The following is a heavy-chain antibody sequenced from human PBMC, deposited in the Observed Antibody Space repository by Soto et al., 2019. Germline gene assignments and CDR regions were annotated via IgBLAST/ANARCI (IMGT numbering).Heavy chain of an antibody. CDR2: ISGSGRNT. V-gene: IGHV3-23*01. CDR3: AKGGVATSRFDY. J-gene: IGHJ4*02. D-gene: IGHD5-12*01. CDR1: GFTFTSDA. Sequence: GGSLSLSWAASGFTFTSDAMSWVRQAPEKGLEWVSGISGSGRNTYYAGSVKGRFTISRDNSMNTLYLQMNSLRAEDTAVYYCAKGGVATSRFDYWGQGILVTVSS.